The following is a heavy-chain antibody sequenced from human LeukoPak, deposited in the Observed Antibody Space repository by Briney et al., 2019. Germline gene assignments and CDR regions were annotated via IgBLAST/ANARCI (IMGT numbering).Heavy chain of an antibody. CDR3: ARHVYSSSWYESFY. CDR2: IYYSWST. Sequence: KPSETLSLTCTVSGGSISSSSYYWGWIRQPPGKGLEWIGSIYYSWSTYYNPSLKSRVTISVDTSKNQFSLKLSSVTAADTALYYCARHVYSSSWYESFYWGQGTLVTVSS. D-gene: IGHD6-13*01. CDR1: GGSISSSSYY. V-gene: IGHV4-39*01. J-gene: IGHJ4*02.